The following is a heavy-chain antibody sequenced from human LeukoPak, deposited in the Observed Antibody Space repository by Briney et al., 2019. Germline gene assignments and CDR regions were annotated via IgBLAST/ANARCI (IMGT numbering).Heavy chain of an antibody. D-gene: IGHD1-20*01. CDR2: INPNSGGI. CDR3: ASHNWNAPYYFDY. CDR1: GYTFTSYY. J-gene: IGHJ4*02. V-gene: IGHV1-2*02. Sequence: GASVKVSCKASGYTFTSYYIHWVRQAPGRGFEWMGWINPNSGGINYAQKFRGRVTMTRNTSITTAYMDLNSLDSDDTAVYFCASHNWNAPYYFDYWGQGTLVTVSS.